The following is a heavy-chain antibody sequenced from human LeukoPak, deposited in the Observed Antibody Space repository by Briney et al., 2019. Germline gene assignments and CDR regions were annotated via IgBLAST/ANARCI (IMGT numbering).Heavy chain of an antibody. CDR3: ARDFYSSGWYYFDY. CDR2: INPNSGNT. D-gene: IGHD6-19*01. CDR1: GYTFTSYD. Sequence: ASVKVSCKASGYTFTSYDINWVRQATGQGLEWMGWINPNSGNTGYAQNFQGRVTMTRDTSISTAYMELSRLRSDDTAVYYCARDFYSSGWYYFDYWGQGTLVTVSS. V-gene: IGHV1-8*02. J-gene: IGHJ4*02.